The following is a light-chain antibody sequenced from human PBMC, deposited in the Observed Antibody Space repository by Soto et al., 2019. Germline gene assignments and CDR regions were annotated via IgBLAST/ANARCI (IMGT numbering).Light chain of an antibody. CDR1: QHIRDL. J-gene: IGKJ1*01. CDR2: KAS. CDR3: QHYDHYPWT. V-gene: IGKV1-5*03. Sequence: LQMTQSPSMVSASVGDKVIITCRASQHIRDLLAWYQQRPGKAPELLIYKASHLQTGVPSRFSGSGFGTEFTLTFTSLQPDDLATYYCQHYDHYPWTFGQGTKVEV.